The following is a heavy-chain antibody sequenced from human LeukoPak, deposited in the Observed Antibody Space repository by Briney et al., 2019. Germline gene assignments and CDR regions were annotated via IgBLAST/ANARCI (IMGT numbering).Heavy chain of an antibody. V-gene: IGHV3-30*02. CDR3: AREDWNDALDF. J-gene: IGHJ4*02. CDR2: IRYDGSDK. D-gene: IGHD1-1*01. Sequence: GGSLRLSCAASGFTFNRYAMHWVRQAPGKGLEWVAFIRYDGSDKYYADSVKGRFTISRDNAKNSLYLQMNSLRAENTAVYYCAREDWNDALDFWGQGTLVTVSS. CDR1: GFTFNRYA.